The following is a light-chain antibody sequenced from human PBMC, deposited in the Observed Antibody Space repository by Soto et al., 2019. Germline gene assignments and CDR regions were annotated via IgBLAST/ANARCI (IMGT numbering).Light chain of an antibody. CDR3: QAYDYILTASV. Sequence: QSALTQPASVSGSPGQSITISCTRTSNDFGTYYFVSWYQQHPDKAPKLIIYDGTERPSGVSNRFSGSKSGNTASLTISGLQAEDEAHYYCQAYDYILTASVFGGGTKLTVL. J-gene: IGLJ3*02. V-gene: IGLV2-23*01. CDR2: DGT. CDR1: SNDFGTYYF.